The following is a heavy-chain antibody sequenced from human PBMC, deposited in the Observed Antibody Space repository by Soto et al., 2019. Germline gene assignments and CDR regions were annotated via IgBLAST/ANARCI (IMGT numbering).Heavy chain of an antibody. J-gene: IGHJ4*02. Sequence: GGSLRLSCAASGFTFSSYAMSWVRQAPGKGLEWVSAISGSGGSTYYADSVKGRFTISRDNSKNTLYLQMNSLRAEDTAVYYCAKDGICSGGSCYSGGLFDYWGQGTLVTVSS. CDR1: GFTFSSYA. CDR2: ISGSGGST. D-gene: IGHD2-15*01. CDR3: AKDGICSGGSCYSGGLFDY. V-gene: IGHV3-23*01.